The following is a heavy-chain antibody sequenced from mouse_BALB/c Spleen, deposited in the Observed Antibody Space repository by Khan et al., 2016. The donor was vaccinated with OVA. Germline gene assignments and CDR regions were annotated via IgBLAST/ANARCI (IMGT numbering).Heavy chain of an antibody. CDR2: IYPYNDDT. Sequence: VQLKQSGPELVKPGASVKMSCKASGYTFTSYVIHWVKQKPGQGLEWIGYIYPYNDDTKYNEKFKGKATLTSDKSSSTAYMELRSLTSEDSAVYYCARNDRYDVYFDFWGQGTTLTVSS. J-gene: IGHJ2*01. CDR3: ARNDRYDVYFDF. D-gene: IGHD2-14*01. V-gene: IGHV1S136*01. CDR1: GYTFTSYV.